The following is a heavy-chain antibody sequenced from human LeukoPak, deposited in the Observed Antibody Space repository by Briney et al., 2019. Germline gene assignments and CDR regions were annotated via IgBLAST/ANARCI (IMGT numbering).Heavy chain of an antibody. V-gene: IGHV1-18*01. J-gene: IGHJ4*02. D-gene: IGHD6-13*01. Sequence: VASVTVSCKASGYTFTSYGITWVRQAPGQGLEWMGWISAYNGNTNYAQNLQGRVTMTTDTSTSTAYMELRSLRSDDTAVYYCAVIAAARDYWGQGTLVTVSS. CDR1: GYTFTSYG. CDR2: ISAYNGNT. CDR3: AVIAAARDY.